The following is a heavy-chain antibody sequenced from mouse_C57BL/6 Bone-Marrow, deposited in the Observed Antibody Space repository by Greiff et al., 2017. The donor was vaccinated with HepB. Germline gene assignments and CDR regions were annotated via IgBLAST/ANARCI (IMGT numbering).Heavy chain of an antibody. CDR1: GFTFTDYY. Sequence: EVKLVESGGGLVQPGGSLSLSCAASGFTFTDYYMSWVRQPPGKALEWLGFIRNKANGYTTEYSASVKGRFTISRDNSQSILYLQMNALRAEDSATYYCARAHYYGSSFFDYWGQGTTLTVSS. CDR2: IRNKANGYTT. J-gene: IGHJ2*01. V-gene: IGHV7-3*01. D-gene: IGHD1-1*01. CDR3: ARAHYYGSSFFDY.